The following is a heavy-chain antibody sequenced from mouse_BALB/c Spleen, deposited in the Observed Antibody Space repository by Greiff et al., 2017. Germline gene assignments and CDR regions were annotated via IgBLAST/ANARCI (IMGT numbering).Heavy chain of an antibody. Sequence: EVKLMESGGGLVKPGGSLKLSCAASGFTFSDYYMYWVRQTPEKRLEWVATISDGGSYTYYPDSVKGRFTISRDNAKNNLYLQMSSLKSEDTAMYYCARGGMTTGYYAMDYGGQGTSVTVSS. CDR1: GFTFSDYY. D-gene: IGHD2-4*01. CDR3: ARGGMTTGYYAMDY. V-gene: IGHV5-4*02. J-gene: IGHJ4*01. CDR2: ISDGGSYT.